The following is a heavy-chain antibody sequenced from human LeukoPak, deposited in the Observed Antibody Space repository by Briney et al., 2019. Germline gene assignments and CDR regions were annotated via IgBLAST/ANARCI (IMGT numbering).Heavy chain of an antibody. CDR2: INLNSGGT. Sequence: ASVKVSCKASGYIFTGYYMQWVRQAPGQGLEWMGWINLNSGGTDYAQKFQGRVTLTRDTSISTAYMELSRLRYDDTAVYYCASADTYCGGDCSSFDYWGQGTLVTVSS. J-gene: IGHJ4*02. CDR3: ASADTYCGGDCSSFDY. V-gene: IGHV1-2*02. D-gene: IGHD2-21*02. CDR1: GYIFTGYY.